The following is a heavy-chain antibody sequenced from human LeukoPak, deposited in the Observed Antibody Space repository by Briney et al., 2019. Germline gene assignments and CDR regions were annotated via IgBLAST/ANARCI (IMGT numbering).Heavy chain of an antibody. D-gene: IGHD5-12*01. CDR3: ARGTDIVATYEFDY. CDR2: IIPIFGTA. CDR1: GGTFSSYA. J-gene: IGHJ4*02. Sequence: ASVKVSCKASGGTFSSYAISWVRQAPGQGLEWMGGIIPIFGTANYAQKFQGRVTITADESTSTAYMELSSLRSEDTAVYYCARGTDIVATYEFDYXGQGXXVTV. V-gene: IGHV1-69*13.